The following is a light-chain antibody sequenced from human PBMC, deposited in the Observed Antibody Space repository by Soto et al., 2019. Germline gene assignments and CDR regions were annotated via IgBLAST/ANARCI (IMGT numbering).Light chain of an antibody. V-gene: IGLV7-46*01. CDR2: DTN. CDR3: LLTYSGARV. Sequence: QAVVTQEPSLTVSPGGTVTLTCGSSTGAVTTDHFPYWFQQKPGQAPRTLIYDTNNKYSWTPARFSGSLLGDKAALTLSGAQPEEEDDYYCLLTYSGARVFGGGTKLTVL. CDR1: TGAVTTDHF. J-gene: IGLJ3*02.